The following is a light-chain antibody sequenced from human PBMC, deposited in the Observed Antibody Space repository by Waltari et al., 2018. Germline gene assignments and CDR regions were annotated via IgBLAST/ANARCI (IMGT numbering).Light chain of an antibody. CDR2: DVS. CDR1: SSDIGAYNF. V-gene: IGLV2-14*03. Sequence: QSALTQPASVSGSPGQSITISCTGTSSDIGAYNFVSWYQQHPGKAPKFMIYDVSYRPSGVSSRCSGSKSGNTASLTISGLQIEDEADYYCCSYRTPDTLVFGTGTKVTVL. J-gene: IGLJ1*01. CDR3: CSYRTPDTLV.